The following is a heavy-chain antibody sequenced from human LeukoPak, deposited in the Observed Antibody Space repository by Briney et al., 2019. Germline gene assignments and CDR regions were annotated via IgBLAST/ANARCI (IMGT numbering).Heavy chain of an antibody. Sequence: GGSLRLSCAASGFTFSSYDMSWVRQAPGKGLEWVSAISGSGGSTYYADSVKGRFTISRDNSKNTLYLQMNSLRAEDTAVYYCAKVGPRYSYGPPYFDYWGQGTLVTVSS. CDR3: AKVGPRYSYGPPYFDY. CDR1: GFTFSSYD. D-gene: IGHD5-18*01. V-gene: IGHV3-23*01. J-gene: IGHJ4*02. CDR2: ISGSGGST.